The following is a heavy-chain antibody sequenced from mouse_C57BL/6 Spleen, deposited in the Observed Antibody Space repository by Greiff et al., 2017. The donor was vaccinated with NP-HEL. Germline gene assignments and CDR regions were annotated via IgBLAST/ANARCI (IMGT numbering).Heavy chain of an antibody. CDR1: GFQIKDYQ. CDR3: ARSGSGYVSAWFAY. CDR2: IGPADGET. D-gene: IGHD3-2*02. J-gene: IGHJ3*01. V-gene: IGHV14-2*01. Sequence: EVQLQPAGAKLVKPGASIQLFCTASGFQIKDYQMHWVKQRTEQGLEWVGRIGPADGETKYAPKFQGKATITADTSSNTAYLQLSSLTSEDTAVYYCARSGSGYVSAWFAYWGQGTLVTVSA.